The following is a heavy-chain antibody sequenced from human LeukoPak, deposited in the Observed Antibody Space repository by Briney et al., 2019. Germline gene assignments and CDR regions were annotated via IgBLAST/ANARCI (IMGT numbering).Heavy chain of an antibody. CDR1: GGTFSSYT. Sequence: SVKVSCKASGGTFSSYTISWVRQAPGQGLEWMGRIIPILGIANYAQKFQGRVTFTADKSTSTAYMELSSLRSEDTAVYYCARDPGDCSSTSCYTDYWGQGTLVTVSS. J-gene: IGHJ4*02. CDR2: IIPILGIA. CDR3: ARDPGDCSSTSCYTDY. V-gene: IGHV1-69*04. D-gene: IGHD2-2*02.